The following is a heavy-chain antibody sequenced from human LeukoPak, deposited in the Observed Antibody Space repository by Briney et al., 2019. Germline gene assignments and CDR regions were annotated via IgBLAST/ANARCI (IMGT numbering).Heavy chain of an antibody. V-gene: IGHV4-30-2*01. Sequence: SETLSLTCAVSGGCISSGLYSWSWIRQPLGKGLEWIGYIYHTGSTYYNPSLKSRVTISLDTSKNQFSLRLSSVTAADTAVYYCARLQYCSGTSCYWFDPWGQGTLVTVSS. J-gene: IGHJ5*02. CDR2: IYHTGST. CDR1: GGCISSGLYS. CDR3: ARLQYCSGTSCYWFDP. D-gene: IGHD2-2*01.